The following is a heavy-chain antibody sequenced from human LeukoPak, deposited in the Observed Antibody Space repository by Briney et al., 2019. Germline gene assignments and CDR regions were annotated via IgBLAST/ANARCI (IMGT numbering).Heavy chain of an antibody. CDR1: GFTFSSYA. D-gene: IGHD6-19*01. J-gene: IGHJ4*02. Sequence: TGGSLRLSCAASGFTFSSYAMSWVRQAPGKGLEWVSAISGSGGSTYYADSVKGRFTISRDNSKNTLYLQMNSLRAEDTAVYYCAKNAGRIAVAGENYFDYWGQGTLVTVSS. V-gene: IGHV3-23*01. CDR2: ISGSGGST. CDR3: AKNAGRIAVAGENYFDY.